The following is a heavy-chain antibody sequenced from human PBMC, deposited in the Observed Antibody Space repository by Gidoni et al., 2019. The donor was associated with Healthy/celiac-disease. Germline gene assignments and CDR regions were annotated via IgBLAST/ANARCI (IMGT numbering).Heavy chain of an antibody. CDR3: ARGPRYYYDSSGYYYGDSFDI. D-gene: IGHD3-22*01. CDR1: GGSISSRNW. J-gene: IGHJ3*02. V-gene: IGHV4-4*02. CDR2: IYHSGST. Sequence: QVQLQESGPGLLKPSGTLSLTCAVSGGSISSRNWRSLVRQPPGKGLEGIGEIYHSGSTNYNTSLKSRVTISVDKSKNQFSLKLSSVTAADTAVYYCARGPRYYYDSSGYYYGDSFDIWGQGTMVTVSS.